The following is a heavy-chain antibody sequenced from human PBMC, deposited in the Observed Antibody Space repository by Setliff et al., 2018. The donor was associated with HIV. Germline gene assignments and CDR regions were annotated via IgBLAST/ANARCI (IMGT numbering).Heavy chain of an antibody. Sequence: PSETLSLTCSVSGASIDRFFWSWIRQPPGEGLEWIGNVYFSGDATYNPSLKSRVTISIQTSRSQFSLTLRSVTAADTATYYCARDLASSYFDFWGQGALVTVSS. CDR1: GASIDRFF. CDR3: ARDLASSYFDF. V-gene: IGHV4-59*01. CDR2: VYFSGDA. J-gene: IGHJ4*02. D-gene: IGHD3-16*01.